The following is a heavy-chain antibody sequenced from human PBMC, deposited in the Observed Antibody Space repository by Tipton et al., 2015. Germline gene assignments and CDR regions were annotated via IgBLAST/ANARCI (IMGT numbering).Heavy chain of an antibody. Sequence: SLRLSCAASGFTFSSYGMHWVRQAPGKGLEWVAVISYDGSNKYYADSARGRFTISRDNSKNTVYLQINSLRAEDTAVYSCAKGDSSSRYWGFDHWGQGTLVTVSS. CDR1: GFTFSSYG. CDR3: AKGDSSSRYWGFDH. J-gene: IGHJ4*02. D-gene: IGHD6-13*01. V-gene: IGHV3-30*18. CDR2: ISYDGSNK.